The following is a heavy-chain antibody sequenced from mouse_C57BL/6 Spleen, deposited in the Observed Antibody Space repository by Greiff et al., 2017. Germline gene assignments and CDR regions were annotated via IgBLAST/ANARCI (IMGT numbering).Heavy chain of an antibody. CDR3: AGIYDGYSLWGYFDV. CDR2: ISSGGSYT. Sequence: EVQVVESGGDLVKPGGSLKLSCAASGFTFSSYGMSWVRQTPDKRLEWVATISSGGSYTYYPDSVKGRFTISRDNAKNTLYLQMSSLKSEDTAMYYCAGIYDGYSLWGYFDVWGTGTTVTVSS. J-gene: IGHJ1*03. D-gene: IGHD2-3*01. V-gene: IGHV5-6*01. CDR1: GFTFSSYG.